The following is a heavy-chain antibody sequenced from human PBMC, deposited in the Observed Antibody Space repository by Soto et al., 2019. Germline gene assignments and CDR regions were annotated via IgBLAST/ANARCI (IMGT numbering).Heavy chain of an antibody. CDR2: IKQDGSEK. V-gene: IGHV3-7*03. D-gene: IGHD2-8*01. Sequence: GLLRLSCAASGFTFSSYWMSWFRQAPGKVLEWVANIKQDGSEKYYVDSVKGRFTISRDNAKNSLYLQMNSLRAEDTAVYYCARDCTNGVCYKDWGQGTLVSVSS. J-gene: IGHJ4*02. CDR1: GFTFSSYW. CDR3: ARDCTNGVCYKD.